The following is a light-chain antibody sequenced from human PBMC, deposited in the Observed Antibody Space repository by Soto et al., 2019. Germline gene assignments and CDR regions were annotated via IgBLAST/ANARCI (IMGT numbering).Light chain of an antibody. V-gene: IGKV1-39*01. CDR1: QNVNNW. CDR2: DAS. CDR3: QQSYSTPPT. Sequence: DIQMTQFPSALSASVGDRVTITCRASQNVNNWLAWYQHKPGKAPQLLIYDASVLETGVPSRFSGSGSGTDFTLTISSLQPEDFATYYCQQSYSTPPTFGQGTKVEIK. J-gene: IGKJ1*01.